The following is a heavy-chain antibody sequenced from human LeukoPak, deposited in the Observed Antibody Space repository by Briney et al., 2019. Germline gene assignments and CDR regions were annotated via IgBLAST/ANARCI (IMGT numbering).Heavy chain of an antibody. CDR2: IIPIFGTA. Sequence: SVKVSCKASGGTFSSYAISWVRQAPGQGLEWMGGIIPIFGTANYAQKFQGRVTITADESTSTAYMEPSSLRSEDTAVYYCARGGGYSYGYGYFDYWGQGTLVTVSS. CDR3: ARGGGYSYGYGYFDY. CDR1: GGTFSSYA. J-gene: IGHJ4*02. V-gene: IGHV1-69*13. D-gene: IGHD5-18*01.